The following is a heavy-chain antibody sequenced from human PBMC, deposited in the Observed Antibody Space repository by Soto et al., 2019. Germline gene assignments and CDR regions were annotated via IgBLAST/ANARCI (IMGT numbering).Heavy chain of an antibody. D-gene: IGHD6-13*01. Sequence: SETLSLTCTVSGGSISSYYWSWIRQPPGKGLEWIGYIYYSGSTNYNPSLKSRVTISVDTSKNQFSLKLSSVTAADTAVYYCARHEKPPGIAAAGNVMDVWGQGTTVTVSS. CDR2: IYYSGST. CDR3: ARHEKPPGIAAAGNVMDV. J-gene: IGHJ6*02. CDR1: GGSISSYY. V-gene: IGHV4-59*08.